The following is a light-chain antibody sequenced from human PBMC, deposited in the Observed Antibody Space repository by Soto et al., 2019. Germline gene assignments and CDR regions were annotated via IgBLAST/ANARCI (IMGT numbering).Light chain of an antibody. V-gene: IGLV1-40*01. Sequence: QSVLTQPPSVSGAPGQRVTISCTGSSSNIGAGYEVHWFQQLPGTAPKLLIYGNTNRPSGVSSRFSGSKSGNTASLTISGLQAEDEADYYCCSYAGSSTLYVFGTG. CDR1: SSNIGAGYE. J-gene: IGLJ1*01. CDR3: CSYAGSSTLYV. CDR2: GNT.